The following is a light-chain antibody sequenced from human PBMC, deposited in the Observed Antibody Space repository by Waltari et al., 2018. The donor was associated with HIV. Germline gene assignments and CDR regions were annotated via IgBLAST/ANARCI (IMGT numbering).Light chain of an antibody. V-gene: IGLV5-45*01. CDR3: MIWHSSAWV. CDR1: SGINVGTYR. CDR2: YKSDSDK. Sequence: VLTQPPSASASLGASVTLTCTLSSGINVGTYRIYWYQQKPGSPPQYLLRYKSDSDKQQGSGVPSRFSGSKDASANAGILLISGLQSEDEADYYCMIWHSSAWVFGGGTKLT. J-gene: IGLJ3*02.